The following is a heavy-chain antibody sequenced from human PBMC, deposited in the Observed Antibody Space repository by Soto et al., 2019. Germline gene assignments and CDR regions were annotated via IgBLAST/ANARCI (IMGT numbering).Heavy chain of an antibody. V-gene: IGHV4-59*01. Sequence: SDTLSLTCTVSGGSISIYYWSWIRQPPGKGLEWIGYIYYSGSTNYNPSLKSRVTIPVDTSKNQFSLKLSSVTAADTAVYYCARCSVAGSFDYWGQGTLVTVYS. CDR3: ARCSVAGSFDY. J-gene: IGHJ4*02. D-gene: IGHD6-19*01. CDR1: GGSISIYY. CDR2: IYYSGST.